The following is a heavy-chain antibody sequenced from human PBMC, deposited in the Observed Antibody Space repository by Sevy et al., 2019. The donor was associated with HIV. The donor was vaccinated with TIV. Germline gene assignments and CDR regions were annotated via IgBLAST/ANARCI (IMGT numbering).Heavy chain of an antibody. D-gene: IGHD3-3*01. Sequence: SETLSLSCTVSGGSISSSNYYWGWIRQRPGKGLEWIRTIYYSGSAYYNSSLKSRVTIFIDTSNNQFSLRLSSVTAADTAVYYCARRDYYGYSDSWGQGTLVTVSS. CDR3: ARRDYYGYSDS. CDR2: IYYSGSA. V-gene: IGHV4-39*01. CDR1: GGSISSSNYY. J-gene: IGHJ4*02.